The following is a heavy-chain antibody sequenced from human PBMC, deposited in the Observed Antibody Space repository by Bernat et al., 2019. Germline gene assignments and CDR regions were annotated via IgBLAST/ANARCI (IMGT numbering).Heavy chain of an antibody. D-gene: IGHD6-13*01. CDR1: GFTFSSYG. Sequence: QVQLVESGGGVVQPGRSLRLSCAASGFTFSSYGMHWVRLAPGKGLEWVEVIWYDGSNKYYADSVKGRFTISRDNSKNTLHLQMNSLRAGDTAVYYCARDSISQAADLDCWGQGTLVNVSS. CDR3: ARDSISQAADLDC. CDR2: IWYDGSNK. J-gene: IGHJ4*02. V-gene: IGHV3-33*01.